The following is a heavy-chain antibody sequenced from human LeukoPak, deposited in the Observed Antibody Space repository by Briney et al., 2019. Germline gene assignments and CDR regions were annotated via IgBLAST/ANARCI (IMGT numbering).Heavy chain of an antibody. Sequence: GGSLRLSCAASGGTFSNDWMNWVRQVPGQGLEWVGRIKSKTDGGTTDYAAPVKGRFTISRDDSKNTLYLQMNSLKTEDTAVYYCTTAMVVTAILYFQHWGQGTLVTVSS. J-gene: IGHJ1*01. D-gene: IGHD2-21*02. CDR1: GGTFSNDW. CDR3: TTAMVVTAILYFQH. V-gene: IGHV3-15*01. CDR2: IKSKTDGGTT.